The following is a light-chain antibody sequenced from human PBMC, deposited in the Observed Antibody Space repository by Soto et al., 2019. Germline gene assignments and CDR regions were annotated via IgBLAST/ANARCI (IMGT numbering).Light chain of an antibody. V-gene: IGLV2-23*01. Sequence: QSVLTQPASVSGSPGQSITISCTGTSSDVGSYNLVSWYQQHPGKAPKLMIYEGSKRPSGVSNRFSGSKSGNTASLTISGLQAEDEADYCCSYAGSRVFGGGTQLTVL. CDR2: EGS. CDR3: CSYAGSRV. CDR1: SSDVGSYNL. J-gene: IGLJ3*02.